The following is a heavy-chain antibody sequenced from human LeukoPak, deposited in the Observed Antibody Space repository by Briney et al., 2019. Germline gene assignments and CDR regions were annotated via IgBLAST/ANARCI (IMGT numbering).Heavy chain of an antibody. Sequence: GGSLRLSCAASGFTFSSYAMSWVRQAPGKGLEWVSGISGRGDNTFYADSVKGRFTISRDNSKNTLYLQMNSLRAEDTAVYYCAKRPRWLQFYYWGQGTLVTVSS. J-gene: IGHJ4*02. CDR1: GFTFSSYA. CDR3: AKRPRWLQFYY. V-gene: IGHV3-23*01. D-gene: IGHD5-24*01. CDR2: ISGRGDNT.